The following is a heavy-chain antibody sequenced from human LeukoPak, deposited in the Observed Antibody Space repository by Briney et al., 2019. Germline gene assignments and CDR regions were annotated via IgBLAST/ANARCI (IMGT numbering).Heavy chain of an antibody. CDR2: IWYDGSNK. CDR1: GFTFSSYG. V-gene: IGHV3-33*06. D-gene: IGHD4-23*01. CDR3: AKDIDYGGNSGLDV. Sequence: GGSLRLSCAASGFTFSSYGMHWVRQAPGKGLEWVAVIWYDGSNKYYADSVKGRFTISRDNSKNTLYLQMNSLRAEDTAVYYCAKDIDYGGNSGLDVWGKGTTVTVSS. J-gene: IGHJ6*04.